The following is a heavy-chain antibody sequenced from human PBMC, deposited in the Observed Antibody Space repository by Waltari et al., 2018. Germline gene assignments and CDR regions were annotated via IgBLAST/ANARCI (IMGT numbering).Heavy chain of an antibody. CDR3: AREYCSSTSCFGVGFDY. CDR1: GGTFSSYA. CDR2: IIPIFGTA. V-gene: IGHV1-69*14. D-gene: IGHD2-2*01. Sequence: QVQLVQSGAEVKKPGSSVKVSRKASGGTFSSYAISWVRQAPGQGLEWMGRIIPIFGTANYAQKFQGRVTITADKSTSTAYMELSSLRSEDTAVYYCAREYCSSTSCFGVGFDYWGQGTLVTVSS. J-gene: IGHJ4*02.